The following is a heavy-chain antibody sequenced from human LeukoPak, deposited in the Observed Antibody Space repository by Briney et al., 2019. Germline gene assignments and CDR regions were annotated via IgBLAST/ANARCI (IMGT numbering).Heavy chain of an antibody. CDR3: ARGGYSYVGIFDY. CDR1: GGSISSYY. CDR2: IYYSGST. J-gene: IGHJ4*02. D-gene: IGHD5-18*01. V-gene: IGHV4-59*01. Sequence: PSETLSLTCTVSGGSISSYYWSWIRQPPGKGLEWIGYIYYSGSTNYNPSLKSRVTISADTSKNQFSLKLSSVTAADTAVYYCARGGYSYVGIFDYWGQGTLVTVSS.